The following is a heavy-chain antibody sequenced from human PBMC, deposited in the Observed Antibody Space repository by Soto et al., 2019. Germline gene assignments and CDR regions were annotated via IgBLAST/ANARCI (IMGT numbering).Heavy chain of an antibody. D-gene: IGHD2-15*01. CDR1: GGSFSGYY. Sequence: SETLSLTCAVYGGSFSGYYWSWIRQPPGKGLEWIGEINHSGSTNYNPSLKSRVTISVDTSKNQFSLKLGSVTAADTAVYYCARWTGYCSGGSCRPIDYYYYMDVWGKGTTVTVSS. V-gene: IGHV4-34*01. J-gene: IGHJ6*03. CDR2: INHSGST. CDR3: ARWTGYCSGGSCRPIDYYYYMDV.